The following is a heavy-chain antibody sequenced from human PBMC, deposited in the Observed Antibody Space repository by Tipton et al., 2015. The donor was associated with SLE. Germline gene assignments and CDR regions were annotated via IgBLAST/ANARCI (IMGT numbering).Heavy chain of an antibody. CDR1: GGSMSTYY. J-gene: IGHJ2*01. CDR2: IYYSGGT. Sequence: TLSLTCTVSGGSMSTYYWSWIRLPPGKGLEWIGYIYYSGGTSYNPSLNSRVPISVDTTRNQFSLKLTSVTATGSAVYYCAGCSRSNGHRDLGARGTLATVSS. V-gene: IGHV4-59*01. D-gene: IGHD4/OR15-4a*01. CDR3: AGCSRSNGHRDL.